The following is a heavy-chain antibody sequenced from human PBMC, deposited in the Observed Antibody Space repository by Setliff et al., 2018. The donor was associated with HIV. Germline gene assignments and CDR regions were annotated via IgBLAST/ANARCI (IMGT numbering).Heavy chain of an antibody. CDR2: INPDSGDT. CDR3: ARARGPPLPVLDF. CDR1: GYTFSGYH. J-gene: IGHJ4*02. D-gene: IGHD3-10*01. V-gene: IGHV1-2*06. Sequence: GASVKVSCKASGYTFSGYHMYWVRQAPGQGLEWMGRINPDSGDTKYTQKFEGRVTMTSDTSISTVYMELSSLRSDDTAVYFCARARGPPLPVLDFWGPGTLVTVSS.